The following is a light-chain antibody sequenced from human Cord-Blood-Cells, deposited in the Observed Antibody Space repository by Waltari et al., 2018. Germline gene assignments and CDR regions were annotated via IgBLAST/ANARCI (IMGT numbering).Light chain of an antibody. CDR1: QSISSY. CDR2: AAS. J-gene: IGKJ4*01. V-gene: IGKV1-39*01. CDR3: QQSYSTPLT. Sequence: DIQMTQSPSSLSASVGDRVTITCRASQSISSYLNCHQQKPGKAPKLLIYAASSLQSGVPSRFSGSGSGTDFTLTISSLQPEDFATYYCQQSYSTPLTFGGGTKVEIK.